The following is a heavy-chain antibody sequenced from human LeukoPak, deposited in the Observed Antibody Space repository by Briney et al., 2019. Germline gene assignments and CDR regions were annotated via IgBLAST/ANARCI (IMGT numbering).Heavy chain of an antibody. D-gene: IGHD3-22*01. CDR3: ARAHYDSSGRPTDAFDI. Sequence: GRSLRLSCAASGFTFSSYAMHWVRQAPGKGLEWVAVISYDGSNKYYADSVKGRFTISRDNSKNTLYLQMNSLRAEDTAVYYCARAHYDSSGRPTDAFDIWGQGTMVTVSS. CDR2: ISYDGSNK. V-gene: IGHV3-30-3*01. CDR1: GFTFSSYA. J-gene: IGHJ3*02.